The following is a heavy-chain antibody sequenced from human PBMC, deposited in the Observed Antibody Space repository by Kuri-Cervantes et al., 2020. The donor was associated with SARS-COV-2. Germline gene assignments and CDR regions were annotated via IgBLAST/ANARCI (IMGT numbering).Heavy chain of an antibody. Sequence: ASVKVSCKASGYTFTSYGISWVRQAPGQGLEWMGWISAYNGNTNYAQKLQGRVTVTTDTSTSTAYMELRSLRSDDTAVYYCARVYSSGSYYYYGMDVWGQGTTVTVSS. D-gene: IGHD6-19*01. V-gene: IGHV1-18*01. CDR1: GYTFTSYG. J-gene: IGHJ6*02. CDR2: ISAYNGNT. CDR3: ARVYSSGSYYYYGMDV.